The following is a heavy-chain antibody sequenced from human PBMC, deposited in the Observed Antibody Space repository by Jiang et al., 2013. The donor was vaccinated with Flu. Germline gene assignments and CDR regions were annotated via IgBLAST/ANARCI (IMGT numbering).Heavy chain of an antibody. J-gene: IGHJ4*02. CDR2: GET. Sequence: GETIYAQKFQGRVTMTEDTSTDTAYMELSSLRSEDTAVYYCATSYYDSSGYHGYYFDYWGQGTLVTVSS. D-gene: IGHD3-22*01. V-gene: IGHV1-24*01. CDR3: ATSYYDSSGYHGYYFDY.